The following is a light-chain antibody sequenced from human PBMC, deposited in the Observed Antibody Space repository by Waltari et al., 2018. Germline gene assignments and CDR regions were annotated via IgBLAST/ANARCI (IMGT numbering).Light chain of an antibody. CDR2: ANR. CDR3: QSFDNSLGVAV. V-gene: IGLV1-40*01. CDR1: SSNIGSSYD. J-gene: IGLJ2*01. Sequence: QSVLTQPPSVPGAPGQRVTISCTGSSSNIGSSYDVQGYQQLPGTAPKLLIYANRNRPSGVPDRFSGSKSGSSASLAITGLRAGDDADYYCQSFDNSLGVAVFGGGTKLTVL.